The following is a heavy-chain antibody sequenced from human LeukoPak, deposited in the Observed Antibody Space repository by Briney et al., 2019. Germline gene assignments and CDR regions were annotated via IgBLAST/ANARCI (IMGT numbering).Heavy chain of an antibody. CDR1: GFTLSSYG. CDR2: IWYDGSNK. J-gene: IGHJ6*02. Sequence: RGSLRLSCAASGFTLSSYGMHWVRHTPDKGLEWGAVIWYDGSNKYYEDYVKGRITLSRDNSKNTLYLQMNSLRAEDTAVYYCASKLGRYFQMVYGMDVWGQGTTVTVSS. CDR3: ASKLGRYFQMVYGMDV. V-gene: IGHV3-33*01. D-gene: IGHD3-9*01.